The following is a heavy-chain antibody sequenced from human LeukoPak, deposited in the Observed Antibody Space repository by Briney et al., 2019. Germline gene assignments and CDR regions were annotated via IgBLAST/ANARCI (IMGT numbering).Heavy chain of an antibody. CDR1: GYTFTDYY. D-gene: IGHD3-22*01. V-gene: IGHV1-2*02. Sequence: ASVKVSCKASGYTFTDYYIHWVRQAPGQGLECMGWINPNSGGTNYAQKFRGRVTMTRDASISTAYMELSRLRSDDTAIYFCASGVMDFDRGSYYDDAFDIWDQGTMVTVSS. CDR3: ASGVMDFDRGSYYDDAFDI. CDR2: INPNSGGT. J-gene: IGHJ3*02.